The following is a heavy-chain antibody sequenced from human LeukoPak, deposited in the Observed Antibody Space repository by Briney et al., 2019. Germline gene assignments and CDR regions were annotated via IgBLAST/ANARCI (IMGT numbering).Heavy chain of an antibody. Sequence: PSETLSLTCTVSGGSISSYLWSWIRQPPGKGLEWIGYIYYSGSTNYNPSLKSRVTVLVDTSKNQFSLKVSSVTAADTAVYYCARGQYSGSCFDNWGQGSLVTVSS. CDR3: ARGQYSGSCFDN. CDR1: GGSISSYL. CDR2: IYYSGST. D-gene: IGHD1-26*01. V-gene: IGHV4-59*01. J-gene: IGHJ4*02.